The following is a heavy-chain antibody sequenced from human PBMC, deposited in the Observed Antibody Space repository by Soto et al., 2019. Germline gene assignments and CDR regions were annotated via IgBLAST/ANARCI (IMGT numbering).Heavy chain of an antibody. CDR2: INHSGST. D-gene: IGHD3-10*01. J-gene: IGHJ4*02. Sequence: QVQLQQWGAGLLKPSETLSLTCAVYGGSFSGYYWSWIRQPPGKGLEWIGEINHSGSTNYNPSLKRRVTISVDTSKNQFSLKLSSVTAADTAVYYCARDYYGSGSSVFDYWGQGTLVTVSS. V-gene: IGHV4-34*01. CDR1: GGSFSGYY. CDR3: ARDYYGSGSSVFDY.